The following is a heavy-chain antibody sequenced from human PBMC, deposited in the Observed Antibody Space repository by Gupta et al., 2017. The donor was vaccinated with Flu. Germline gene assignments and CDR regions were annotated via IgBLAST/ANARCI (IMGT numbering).Heavy chain of an antibody. CDR3: AKTGTTGYFYMDV. Sequence: VRQAPGKGLAGVAMISYDGDKTSYVDSVKGRFTVSRDNSRDTLYLQMNSLTDDDTAVYYCAKTGTTGYFYMDVWGNGTTVIVSS. D-gene: IGHD1-7*01. J-gene: IGHJ6*03. CDR2: ISYDGDKT. V-gene: IGHV3-33*05.